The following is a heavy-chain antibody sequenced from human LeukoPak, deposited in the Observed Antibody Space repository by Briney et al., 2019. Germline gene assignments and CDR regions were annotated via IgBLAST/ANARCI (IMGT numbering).Heavy chain of an antibody. D-gene: IGHD3-3*01. J-gene: IGHJ5*02. CDR1: GFTFSSYA. CDR3: AKAAYYDFWSGPPVP. CDR2: ISGSGGST. V-gene: IGHV3-23*01. Sequence: PGGSLRLSCAASGFTFSSYAMSWVRQAPGKGLEWVSAISGSGGSTYSAASVKGRFTISRDNTKNTLYLQMNRLRAEDTAVYYCAKAAYYDFWSGPPVPWGQGTLVTVSS.